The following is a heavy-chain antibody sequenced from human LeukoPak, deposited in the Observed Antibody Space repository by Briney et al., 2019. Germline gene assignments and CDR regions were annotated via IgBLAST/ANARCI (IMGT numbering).Heavy chain of an antibody. D-gene: IGHD1-7*01. CDR2: IYTSGST. J-gene: IGHJ3*02. V-gene: IGHV4-4*07. Sequence: SETLSLTCTVSGGSISGYYWSWIRQPAGKGLEWIGRIYTSGSTHYNPSLRSRVTMSVDTSKNQFSLKLSSVTAADTAVYYCARLITGTTTAFDIWGQGTMVTVSS. CDR1: GGSISGYY. CDR3: ARLITGTTTAFDI.